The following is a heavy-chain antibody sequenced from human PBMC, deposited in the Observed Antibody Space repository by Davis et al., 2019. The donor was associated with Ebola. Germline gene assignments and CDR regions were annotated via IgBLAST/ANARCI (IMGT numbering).Heavy chain of an antibody. Sequence: SETLSLTCAVSGSSISSSNWWSWVRQPPGKGLEWIGEIYHSGSTNYNPSLKSRVTISVDTSKNQFSLKLSSVTAADTAVYYCARDIVVVPAARYQNWFDPWGQGTLVTVSS. J-gene: IGHJ5*02. CDR1: GSSISSSNW. CDR2: IYHSGST. CDR3: ARDIVVVPAARYQNWFDP. D-gene: IGHD2-2*01. V-gene: IGHV4-4*02.